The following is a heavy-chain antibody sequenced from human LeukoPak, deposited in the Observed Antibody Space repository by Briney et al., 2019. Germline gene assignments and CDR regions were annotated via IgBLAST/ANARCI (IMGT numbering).Heavy chain of an antibody. CDR3: ARDSLPTYYYDSSGYQNWFDP. V-gene: IGHV4-59*01. CDR1: GGSISSYY. Sequence: SETLSLTCTVSGGSISSYYWSWIRQPPGKGLEWIGYIYYSGSTKYNPSLKSRVTISVDTSKNQFSLKLSSVTAADTAVYYCARDSLPTYYYDSSGYQNWFDPWGQGTLVTVSS. CDR2: IYYSGST. J-gene: IGHJ5*02. D-gene: IGHD3-22*01.